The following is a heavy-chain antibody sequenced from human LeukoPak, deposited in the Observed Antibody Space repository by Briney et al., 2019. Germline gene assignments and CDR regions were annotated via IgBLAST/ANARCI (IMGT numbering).Heavy chain of an antibody. D-gene: IGHD6-13*01. CDR2: ITGSGGST. CDR1: GFTFSSYA. J-gene: IGHJ5*02. Sequence: PGGSLRLSCAASGFTFSSYAMSWVRQAPGKGLEWVSLITGSGGSTHYADSVKGGFTISRDNSKNTLYLQMNSLRAEDTAVYYCAKKGIAAAGDWFDPWGQGTLVTVSS. CDR3: AKKGIAAAGDWFDP. V-gene: IGHV3-23*01.